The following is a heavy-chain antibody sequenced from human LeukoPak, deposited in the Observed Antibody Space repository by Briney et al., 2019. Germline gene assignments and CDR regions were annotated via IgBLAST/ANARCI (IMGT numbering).Heavy chain of an antibody. CDR3: AKDLKEYYYDSSGHDY. D-gene: IGHD3-22*01. CDR2: ISGSGGST. J-gene: IGHJ4*02. CDR1: GFTFSSYS. Sequence: GGSLRLSCAASGFTFSSYSMSWVRQAPGEGLEWVSAISGSGGSTYYADSGKGRFTISRDNSKNTLYLQMNSLRAEDTAVYYCAKDLKEYYYDSSGHDYWGQGTLVTVSS. V-gene: IGHV3-23*01.